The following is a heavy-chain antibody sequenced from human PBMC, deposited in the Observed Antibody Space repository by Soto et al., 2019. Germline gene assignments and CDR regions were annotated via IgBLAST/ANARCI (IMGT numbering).Heavy chain of an antibody. CDR2: IIPIFGTA. CDR3: ARVIGKYYGSGSDYNPFDY. CDR1: GGTFSSYA. V-gene: IGHV1-69*01. Sequence: VQLVQSGAEVKKPGSSVKVSCKASGGTFSSYAISWVRQAPGQGLEWMGGIIPIFGTANYAQKFQGRVTITADESTSTAYMELSSRRSEDTAVYYCARVIGKYYGSGSDYNPFDYWGQGTLVTVSS. J-gene: IGHJ4*02. D-gene: IGHD3-10*01.